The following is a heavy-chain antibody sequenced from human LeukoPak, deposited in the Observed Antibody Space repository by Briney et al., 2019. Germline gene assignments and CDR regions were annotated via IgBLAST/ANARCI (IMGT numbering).Heavy chain of an antibody. J-gene: IGHJ4*02. CDR1: GFTFSSYA. V-gene: IGHV3-23*01. Sequence: PGGSLRLSCAASGFTFSSYAMSWVRQAPGKGLEWVSAISGSGGSTYYADSVKGRSTISRDNSKNTLYLQMNSLRAEDTAVYYCARLGARQMLEYWGQGTLVTVSS. CDR3: ARLGARQMLEY. CDR2: ISGSGGST. D-gene: IGHD4-17*01.